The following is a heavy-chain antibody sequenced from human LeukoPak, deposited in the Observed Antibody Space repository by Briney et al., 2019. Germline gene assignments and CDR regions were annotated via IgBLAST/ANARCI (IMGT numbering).Heavy chain of an antibody. CDR2: IYYNGAT. CDR1: GGSIGRDY. D-gene: IGHD6-19*01. V-gene: IGHV4-59*08. J-gene: IGHJ4*02. CDR3: AKYGNSGWVIDS. Sequence: SETLSFTCTVSGGSIGRDYWTWIRQPPGKGLEYIGYIYYNGATNYNPSLKSRVTISVDTSKNQFSLKLSSVTAADTAVYFCAKYGNSGWVIDSWGQGTLVTVSS.